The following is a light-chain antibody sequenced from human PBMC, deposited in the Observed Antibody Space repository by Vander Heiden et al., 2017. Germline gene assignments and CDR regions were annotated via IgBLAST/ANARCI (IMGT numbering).Light chain of an antibody. CDR2: ENN. Sequence: QSVLTQPPSVSAAPGQKVTISCSGSSSNIGNNYVSWYQQLPGTAPKLLIYENNKRPSGILDRFSGSKSGTSATLGITGLQTGDEADYYCGTGDSSLSAYVFGTGTSVTVL. CDR1: SSNIGNNY. J-gene: IGLJ1*01. CDR3: GTGDSSLSAYV. V-gene: IGLV1-51*02.